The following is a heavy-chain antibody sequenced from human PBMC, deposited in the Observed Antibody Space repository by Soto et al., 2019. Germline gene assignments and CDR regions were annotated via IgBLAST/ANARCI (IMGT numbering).Heavy chain of an antibody. CDR2: IYYSGST. J-gene: IGHJ4*01. CDR1: GGSISSGEYY. V-gene: IGHV4-30-4*01. D-gene: IGHD6-13*01. CDR3: ARIGGSVVAAGAFDY. Sequence: TCTVSGGSISSGEYYWSWIRQPPGKGLEWIGYIYYSGSTYFNPSLKSRVTISVDTSKNHFPLKLSSVTAADTAVYYCARIGGSVVAAGAFDYWGHGTLVTVSS.